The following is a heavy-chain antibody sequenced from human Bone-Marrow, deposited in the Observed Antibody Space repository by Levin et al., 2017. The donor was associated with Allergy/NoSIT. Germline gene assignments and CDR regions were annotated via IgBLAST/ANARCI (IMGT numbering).Heavy chain of an antibody. CDR3: ARGDDFLQGGMDV. D-gene: IGHD3-3*01. CDR2: IYHSGNT. V-gene: IGHV4-59*01. J-gene: IGHJ6*03. Sequence: KASETLSLTCTVFDGSMNSYFWSWLRQPPGKGLEWIGYIYHSGNTNYNPSLKSRVTISVDTSQTQFSLKLSSVTAADTAVYYCARGDDFLQGGMDVWGKGTTVIVSS. CDR1: DGSMNSYF.